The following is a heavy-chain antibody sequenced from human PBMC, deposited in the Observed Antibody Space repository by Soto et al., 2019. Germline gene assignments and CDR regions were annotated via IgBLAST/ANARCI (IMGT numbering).Heavy chain of an antibody. CDR3: AKGPVVPAPSLYYYYGMDV. V-gene: IGHV3-30*18. CDR1: GFTFSSYG. Sequence: QVQLVESGGGVVQPGRSLRLSCAASGFTFSSYGMHWVRQAPGKGLEWVAVISYDGSNKYYADSVKGRFTISRDNSKNTLYLQMNSLRADDTAVYYCAKGPVVPAPSLYYYYGMDVWGQGTTVTVSS. D-gene: IGHD2-2*01. J-gene: IGHJ6*02. CDR2: ISYDGSNK.